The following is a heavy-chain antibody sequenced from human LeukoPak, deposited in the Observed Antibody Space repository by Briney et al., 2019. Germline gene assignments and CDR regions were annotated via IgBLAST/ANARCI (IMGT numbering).Heavy chain of an antibody. D-gene: IGHD3-16*01. Sequence: GESLKISCKGSGYSFSSYWIAWVRQMPGKGLEWMGIIYPGDSDSKYSRSFQGQVTTSADKSINTAYLQWSSLKASDNAMYYCARRLGGADVFDIWGQGTMVTVSS. CDR1: GYSFSSYW. CDR2: IYPGDSDS. CDR3: ARRLGGADVFDI. J-gene: IGHJ3*02. V-gene: IGHV5-51*01.